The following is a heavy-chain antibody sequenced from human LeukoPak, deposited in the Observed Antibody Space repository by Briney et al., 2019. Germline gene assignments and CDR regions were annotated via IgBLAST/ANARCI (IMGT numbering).Heavy chain of an antibody. CDR1: GFTFSSYT. CDR3: AKERQSGDYFTSDY. CDR2: INGDGRST. V-gene: IGHV3-64*04. J-gene: IGHJ4*02. D-gene: IGHD4-17*01. Sequence: PGGSLRLSCSASGFTFSSYTMYWVRQAPGKGLEFLSVINGDGRSTYYADSVKGRFTLSRDNSKNTLYLQMNSLRAEDTAIYYCAKERQSGDYFTSDYWGPGTLVTVSS.